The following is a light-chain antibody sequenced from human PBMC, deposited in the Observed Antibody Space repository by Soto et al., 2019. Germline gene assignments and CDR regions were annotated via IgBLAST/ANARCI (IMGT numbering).Light chain of an antibody. J-gene: IGLJ1*01. V-gene: IGLV2-14*01. CDR1: SSDVGNYKY. CDR3: SSYRSSTTFV. CDR2: EVR. Sequence: QSVLTQPASVSGSPGQSITISCTGTSSDVGNYKYVPWYQQYPGRAPKVIIFEVRKRPSGVSTRFSGSKSGDTASLTISGLQAEDEADYYCSSYRSSTTFVFGTGKKVTV.